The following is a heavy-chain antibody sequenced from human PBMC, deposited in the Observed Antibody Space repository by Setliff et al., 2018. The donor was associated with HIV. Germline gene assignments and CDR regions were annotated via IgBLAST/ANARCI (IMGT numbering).Heavy chain of an antibody. V-gene: IGHV7-4-1*02. Sequence: ASVKVSCKASGYTFTSYAIHWVRQAPGQGLEWMGWINTNTGNPTYAQGFTGRFVFSLDTSVSTAYLQISSLKAEDTAVYYCARDSPTGAFDIWGQGTMVTVSS. D-gene: IGHD4-17*01. CDR1: GYTFTSYA. CDR2: INTNTGNP. CDR3: ARDSPTGAFDI. J-gene: IGHJ3*02.